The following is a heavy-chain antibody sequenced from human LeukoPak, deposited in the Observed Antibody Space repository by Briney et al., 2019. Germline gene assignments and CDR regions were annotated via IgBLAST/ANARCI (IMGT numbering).Heavy chain of an antibody. V-gene: IGHV4-59*12. CDR2: IYYSGST. CDR3: ARLLRVGYCSTTTCNWFDP. Sequence: PSETLSLTCTVSGGSISSYYWSWIRQPPGKGLEWIGYIYYSGSTSYNPSLKSRVTISVDTSKNQFSLKLSSVTAADTAVYYCARLLRVGYCSTTTCNWFDPWGQGTLVTVSS. J-gene: IGHJ5*02. CDR1: GGSISSYY. D-gene: IGHD2-2*03.